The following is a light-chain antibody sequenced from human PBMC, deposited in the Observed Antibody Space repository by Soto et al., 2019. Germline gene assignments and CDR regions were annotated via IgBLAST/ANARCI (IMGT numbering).Light chain of an antibody. CDR2: DVS. CDR1: SSDVVGYND. Sequence: QSALTQPASVSRSPGQSITISCTGTSSDVVGYNDVSWYQQHPGKAPKLMIYDVSNRPSGVTNRVSGSKSGNTASLTISGLQDEDEADYYCSSYTRSSTHVFGTGTKLTVL. V-gene: IGLV2-14*01. J-gene: IGLJ1*01. CDR3: SSYTRSSTHV.